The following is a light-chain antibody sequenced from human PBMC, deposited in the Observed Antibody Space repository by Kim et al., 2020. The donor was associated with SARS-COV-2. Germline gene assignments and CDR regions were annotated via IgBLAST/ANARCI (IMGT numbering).Light chain of an antibody. CDR3: MQATQFPYT. CDR2: KVS. J-gene: IGKJ2*01. Sequence: DVVMTQSPLSLPVTLGQPASISCRSSQSLVYSDGNTYLNWFQQRPGQSPRRLIYKVSNRDSGVPDRFSGSGEGTDFTLKISRVEAEDVGVYYCMQATQFPYTFGQGTKLEI. V-gene: IGKV2-30*01. CDR1: QSLVYSDGNTY.